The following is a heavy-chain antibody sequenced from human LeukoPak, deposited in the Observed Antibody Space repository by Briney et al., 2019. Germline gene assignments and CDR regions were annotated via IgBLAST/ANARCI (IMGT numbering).Heavy chain of an antibody. V-gene: IGHV3-23*01. Sequence: GGSLRLSCEASGFTFTNYAMAWVRQGPGKGLEWVSGITGSGGKTYYADSVRGRFTISRDNPKNTLYLQMNSLRAEDTAMYYCARVVYIVVVPAAIRYYYYYYMDVWGKGTTVTVSS. CDR3: ARVVYIVVVPAAIRYYYYYYMDV. CDR1: GFTFTNYA. D-gene: IGHD2-2*01. CDR2: ITGSGGKT. J-gene: IGHJ6*03.